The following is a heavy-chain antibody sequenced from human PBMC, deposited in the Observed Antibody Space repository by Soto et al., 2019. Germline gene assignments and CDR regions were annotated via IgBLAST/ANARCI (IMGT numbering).Heavy chain of an antibody. CDR3: AITYCRDNSCPRDFDF. CDR1: GGTFNTYT. D-gene: IGHD2-21*01. Sequence: QVQVVQSRAEVQKPESSVKVSCKPSGGTFNTYTVNWVRLAPGHGLEWMGRFIPILDMANYAQKFQDRVTITADRSTFTAYMELNSLTSDDTAVYYCAITYCRDNSCPRDFDFWGPGTRVTVSS. CDR2: FIPILDMA. V-gene: IGHV1-69*02. J-gene: IGHJ4*02.